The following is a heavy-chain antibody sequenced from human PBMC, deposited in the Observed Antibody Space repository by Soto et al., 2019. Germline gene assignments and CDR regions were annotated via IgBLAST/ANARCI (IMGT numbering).Heavy chain of an antibody. Sequence: ASRGRFRSYSLSWARQAQKQGLEWMGGIIPIFGTANYAQKFQGRVTITADESTSTAYMELSSLRSEDTAVYYCASGTMIVAHSNYYYYYGMDVWGQGTTVTASS. CDR2: IIPIFGTA. J-gene: IGHJ6*02. D-gene: IGHD3-22*01. CDR3: ASGTMIVAHSNYYYYYGMDV. CDR1: RGRFRSYS. V-gene: IGHV1-69*01.